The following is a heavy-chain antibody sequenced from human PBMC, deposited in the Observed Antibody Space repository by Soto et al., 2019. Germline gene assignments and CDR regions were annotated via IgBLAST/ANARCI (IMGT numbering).Heavy chain of an antibody. J-gene: IGHJ4*02. D-gene: IGHD6-19*01. CDR1: GFTFISYA. Sequence: EVQLLESGGGLVQPGGSLRLSCAASGFTFISYAMSWVRQAPGKGLEWVSAISGSGGSTYYADSVKGRFTISRDNSKNTLYLQMNSLRDEDTAVYYCAKDWDIEVDGLLTYWGQGTLVTVSS. V-gene: IGHV3-23*01. CDR2: ISGSGGST. CDR3: AKDWDIEVDGLLTY.